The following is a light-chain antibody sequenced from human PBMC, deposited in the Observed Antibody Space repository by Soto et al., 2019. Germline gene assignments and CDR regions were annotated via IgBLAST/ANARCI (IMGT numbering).Light chain of an antibody. J-gene: IGKJ3*01. CDR1: QSVSSNY. CDR2: GAS. V-gene: IGKV3-20*01. Sequence: EIVLTQSPGTLSLSPGERATLSCSASQSVSSNYLAWYQQKPGQAPRLLIYGASSRATGIPDRFSGSGSGTDFTLTISRLEPEDFAVYYCQQYGKSRFIFGPGTKVDIK. CDR3: QQYGKSRFI.